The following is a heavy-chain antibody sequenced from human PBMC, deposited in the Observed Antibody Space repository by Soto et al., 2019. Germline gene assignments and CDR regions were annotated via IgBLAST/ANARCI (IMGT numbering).Heavy chain of an antibody. Sequence: SGPTLVNPTQTLTLTCTFSGFSLSTSGVGVGWIRQPPGKALEWLALIYWNDDKRYSPSLKSRLTITKDTSKNQVVLTMTNMDPVDTATYYCAHLGTSYSSSSYFDYWGQGTLVTVSS. CDR1: GFSLSTSGVG. CDR3: AHLGTSYSSSSYFDY. CDR2: IYWNDDK. D-gene: IGHD6-6*01. V-gene: IGHV2-5*01. J-gene: IGHJ4*02.